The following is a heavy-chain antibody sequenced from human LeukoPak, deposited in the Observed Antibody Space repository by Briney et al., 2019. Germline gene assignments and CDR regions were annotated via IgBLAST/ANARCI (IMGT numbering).Heavy chain of an antibody. V-gene: IGHV4-59*01. Sequence: SETLSLTCAVYGGSFSGYYWSWIRQPPGKGLEWIGYIYYSGSTNYNPSLKSRVTISVDTSKNQFSLKLRSVTAADTAVYYCVRASVYGGNSDETDAFDIWGQGTMVTVSS. J-gene: IGHJ3*02. CDR2: IYYSGST. CDR1: GGSFSGYY. CDR3: VRASVYGGNSDETDAFDI. D-gene: IGHD4-23*01.